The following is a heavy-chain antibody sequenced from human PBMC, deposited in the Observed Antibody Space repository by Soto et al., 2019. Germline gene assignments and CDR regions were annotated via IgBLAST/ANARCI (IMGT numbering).Heavy chain of an antibody. Sequence: GGSLRLSCAASGFTFSSYGMHWVRQAPGKGLEWVAVISYDGSDKYYADSVKGRFSISRDNSKNTLYLQMNSLRPEDTAVYYCAKVTGYCSSSSCRRDYYYYYGMDVWGQGTTVTVSS. CDR2: ISYDGSDK. D-gene: IGHD2-2*01. CDR3: AKVTGYCSSSSCRRDYYYYYGMDV. V-gene: IGHV3-30*18. J-gene: IGHJ6*02. CDR1: GFTFSSYG.